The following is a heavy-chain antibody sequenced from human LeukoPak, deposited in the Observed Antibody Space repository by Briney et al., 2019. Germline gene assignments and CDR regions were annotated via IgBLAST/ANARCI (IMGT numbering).Heavy chain of an antibody. D-gene: IGHD6-13*01. CDR3: ARDFRRIAAAGMDV. CDR2: IYYSGST. Sequence: SETLSLTCTVSGGSISSYYWSWIRQPPGKGLEWIGYIYYSGSTNYNPSLESRVTISVDTSKNQLSLKLNSVTAADTAVYYCARDFRRIAAAGMDVWGQGTTVTVSS. V-gene: IGHV4-59*01. CDR1: GGSISSYY. J-gene: IGHJ6*02.